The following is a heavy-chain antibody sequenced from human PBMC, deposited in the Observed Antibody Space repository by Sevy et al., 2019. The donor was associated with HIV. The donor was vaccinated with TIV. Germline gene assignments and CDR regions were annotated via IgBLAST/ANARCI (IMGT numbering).Heavy chain of an antibody. V-gene: IGHV4-34*01. CDR3: ARGLGGRDIVVVVAATPRWFDP. CDR1: GGSFSGYY. CDR2: INHSGST. J-gene: IGHJ5*02. Sequence: LSLTCAVYGGSFSGYYWSWIRQPPGKGLEWIGEINHSGSTNYNPSLKSRVTISVDTSKNQFSLKLSSVTAADTAVYYCARGLGGRDIVVVVAATPRWFDPWGQGTLVTVSS. D-gene: IGHD2-15*01.